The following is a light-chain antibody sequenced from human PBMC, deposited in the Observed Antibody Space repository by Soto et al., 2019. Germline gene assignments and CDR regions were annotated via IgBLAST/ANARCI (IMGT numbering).Light chain of an antibody. V-gene: IGLV3-16*01. CDR2: KDS. J-gene: IGLJ2*01. CDR1: ALPKKY. CDR3: LSADSSGTYQV. Sequence: SYELTQPPSVSVSLGQMARITCSGEALPKKYAYWYQQKPGQFPVLVIYKDSERPSGIPERFSGSSSGTIVTLTISGVQEEDEADYYCLSADSSGTYQVFGGGTQLTVL.